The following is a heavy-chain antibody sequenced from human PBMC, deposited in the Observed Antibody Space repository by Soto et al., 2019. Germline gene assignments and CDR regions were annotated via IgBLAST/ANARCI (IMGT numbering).Heavy chain of an antibody. CDR1: GFTFSSSW. CDR2: IKHDGSEV. CDR3: AGIQNNWFDP. V-gene: IGHV3-7*01. J-gene: IGHJ5*02. Sequence: VQLVESGGGLVQPGGSLRLTCTASGFTFSSSWMAWVRQAPGKGLEWVGNIKHDGSEVYYLDSVRGRFTISRDSAWKSLYLQVNSLRAEDTAVYYCAGIQNNWFDPWGQGTLVAVSS.